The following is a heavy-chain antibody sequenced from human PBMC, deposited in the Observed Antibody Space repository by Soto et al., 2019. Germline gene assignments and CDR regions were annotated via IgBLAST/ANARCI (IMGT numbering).Heavy chain of an antibody. V-gene: IGHV3-30-3*01. CDR2: ISYDGSNK. CDR3: ARDPVTVDYSSGGYVNYYYYYGMDV. CDR1: GFTFSSYA. J-gene: IGHJ6*02. Sequence: GGSLRLSCAASGFTFSSYAMHWVRQAPGKGLEWVAVISYDGSNKYYADSVKGRFTISRDNSKNTLYLQMNSLRAEDTAVYCCARDPVTVDYSSGGYVNYYYYYGMDVWGQGTTVTVSS. D-gene: IGHD6-19*01.